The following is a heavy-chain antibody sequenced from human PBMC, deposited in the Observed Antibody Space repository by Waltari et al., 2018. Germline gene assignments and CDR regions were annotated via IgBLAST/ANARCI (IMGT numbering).Heavy chain of an antibody. D-gene: IGHD2-2*01. CDR1: GGTFSSDA. Sequence: QVQLVQSGAEVKKPGSSVKVSCKASGGTFSSDAISWVRQAPGQGLEWMGGLIPFLVIANYPKRFQGRVTITADELTATAYMELSSLTSEDTAVYFCARDRSSTWDGNYMDVWGKGTTVTVSS. CDR3: ARDRSSTWDGNYMDV. V-gene: IGHV1-69*04. J-gene: IGHJ6*03. CDR2: LIPFLVIA.